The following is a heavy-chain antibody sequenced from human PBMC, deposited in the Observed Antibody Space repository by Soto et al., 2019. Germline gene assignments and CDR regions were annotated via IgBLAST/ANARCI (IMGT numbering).Heavy chain of an antibody. D-gene: IGHD2-15*01. CDR3: TTGLGYCSGTRWPSSRERLRFDP. J-gene: IGHJ5*02. CDR1: AYTISKLF. V-gene: IGHV1-24*01. Sequence: ASVKVSCKVSAYTISKLFMHWVRQAPGKGLEWMGGFDHEDDATIYAQKFQGRVVMTDDTSTDTAYMELSSLRSEDTAIYYCTTGLGYCSGTRWPSSRERLRFDPWGQGTLVTVSS. CDR2: FDHEDDAT.